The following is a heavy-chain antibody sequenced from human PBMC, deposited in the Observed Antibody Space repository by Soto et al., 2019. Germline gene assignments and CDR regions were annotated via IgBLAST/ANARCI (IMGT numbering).Heavy chain of an antibody. CDR3: ARDVYDFWSGYSNPHFYYFDY. V-gene: IGHV1-69*01. J-gene: IGHJ4*02. D-gene: IGHD3-3*01. Sequence: QVQLVQSGAEVKKPGSSVKVSCKAYGGTFSSYAISWVRQAPGQGLEWMGGIIPIFGTANYAQKFQGRVTITADESTSTAYMELSSLRSEDTAVYYCARDVYDFWSGYSNPHFYYFDYWGQGTLVTVSS. CDR2: IIPIFGTA. CDR1: GGTFSSYA.